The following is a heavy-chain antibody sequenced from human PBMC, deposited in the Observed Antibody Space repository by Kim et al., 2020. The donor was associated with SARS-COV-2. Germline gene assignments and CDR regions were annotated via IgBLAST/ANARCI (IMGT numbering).Heavy chain of an antibody. CDR3: ARAYSGSNYDYFQH. D-gene: IGHD1-26*01. J-gene: IGHJ1*01. V-gene: IGHV3-30*01. Sequence: ADSVKGRVTNSRDNSKNTLYLQMNSLRAEDTAVYYCARAYSGSNYDYFQHWGQGTLVTVSS.